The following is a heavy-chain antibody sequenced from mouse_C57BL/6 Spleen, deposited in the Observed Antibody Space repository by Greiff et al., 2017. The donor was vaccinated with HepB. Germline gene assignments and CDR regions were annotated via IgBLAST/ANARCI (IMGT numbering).Heavy chain of an antibody. Sequence: EVKVEESGPGLVKPSQSLSLTCSVTGYSITSGYYWNWIRQFPGNKLEWMGYISYDGSNNYNPSLKNRISITRDTSKNQFFLKLNSVTTEDTATYYCARDYYYGSSIWYFDVWGTGTTVTVSS. CDR3: ARDYYYGSSIWYFDV. CDR2: ISYDGSN. D-gene: IGHD1-1*01. J-gene: IGHJ1*03. V-gene: IGHV3-6*01. CDR1: GYSITSGYY.